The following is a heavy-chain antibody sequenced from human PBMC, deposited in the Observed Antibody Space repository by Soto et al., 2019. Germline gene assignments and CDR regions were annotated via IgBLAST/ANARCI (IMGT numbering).Heavy chain of an antibody. CDR2: IIPIFGTA. CDR1: GGTFSSYA. V-gene: IGHV1-69*12. J-gene: IGHJ4*02. CDR3: ARSYYYGSGSPWNFDY. Sequence: QVQLVQSGAEVKKPGSSVKVSCKASGGTFSSYAISWVRQAPGQGLEWMGGIIPIFGTANYAQKFQGRVTITADESTSTAYMELSSMRSEDTAVYYCARSYYYGSGSPWNFDYWGQGTLVTVSS. D-gene: IGHD3-10*01.